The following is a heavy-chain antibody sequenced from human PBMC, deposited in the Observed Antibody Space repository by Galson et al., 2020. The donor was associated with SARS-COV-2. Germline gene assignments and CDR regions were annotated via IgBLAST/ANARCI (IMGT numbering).Heavy chain of an antibody. CDR2: ITAYTGDR. J-gene: IGHJ5*02. Sequence: ASVKVSCKASGYTFTSYGISWVRQAPGQGLEWMGWITAYTGDRKYAANFQGRVTMTIDTSATTVYMELRSLRSDDTAVYYCARDGGWFDPWGQGTLVTVSS. CDR3: ARDGGWFDP. CDR1: GYTFTSYG. V-gene: IGHV1-18*01.